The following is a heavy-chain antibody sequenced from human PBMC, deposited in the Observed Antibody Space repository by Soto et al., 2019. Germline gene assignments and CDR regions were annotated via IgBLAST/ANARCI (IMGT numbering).Heavy chain of an antibody. Sequence: GGSLRLSCAASGFTFSSYAMSWVRQAPGKGLEWVSAISGSGGSTYYADSVKGRFTISRDNSKNTLYLQMNSLRAEDTAVYYCAKVPQPPNIAVAGTQWFDPWGQGTLVTVSS. CDR3: AKVPQPPNIAVAGTQWFDP. D-gene: IGHD6-19*01. V-gene: IGHV3-23*01. J-gene: IGHJ5*02. CDR2: ISGSGGST. CDR1: GFTFSSYA.